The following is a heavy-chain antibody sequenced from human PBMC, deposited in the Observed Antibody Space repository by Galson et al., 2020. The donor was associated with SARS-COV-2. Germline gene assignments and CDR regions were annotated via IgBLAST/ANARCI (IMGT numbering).Heavy chain of an antibody. D-gene: IGHD2-21*02. CDR3: AKDPLYQIYCGGDCYSGYFDY. J-gene: IGHJ4*02. CDR1: GFTFSSYA. Sequence: GESLKISCAASGFTFSSYAMSWVRQAPGKGLEWVSAISGSGGSTYYADSVKGRFTISRDNSKNTLYLQMNSLRAEDTAVYYCAKDPLYQIYCGGDCYSGYFDYRGQGTLVTVSS. CDR2: ISGSGGST. V-gene: IGHV3-23*01.